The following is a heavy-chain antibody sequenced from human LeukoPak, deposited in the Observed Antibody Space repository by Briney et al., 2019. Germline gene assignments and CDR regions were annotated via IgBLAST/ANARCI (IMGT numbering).Heavy chain of an antibody. J-gene: IGHJ2*01. CDR1: GFTFSTYA. D-gene: IGHD6-19*01. V-gene: IGHV3-30-3*01. CDR3: ARDRFPSSGWYWYFDL. Sequence: PGGSLRLSCAASGFTFSTYAIHWVRQAPGKGLEWVAVISYDGSKKYYADSVKGRLTISRDNSKNTLYLQVDSLRVDDTAVYYCARDRFPSSGWYWYFDLWGRGTLVSLST. CDR2: ISYDGSKK.